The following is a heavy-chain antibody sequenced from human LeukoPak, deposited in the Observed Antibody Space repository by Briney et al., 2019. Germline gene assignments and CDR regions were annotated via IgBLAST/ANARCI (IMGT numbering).Heavy chain of an antibody. CDR1: GYTFTIYY. J-gene: IGHJ3*02. V-gene: IGHV1-46*01. Sequence: GASVKVSCKASGYTFTIYYMHWVRQAPGQGLEWVGIINPSGGSTSYAQKFQGRVTMTRVTSTSTVYMELSSLRSEDTAVYYCARDLGGYCSSTSCYPFLDAFDIWGQGTMVTVSS. D-gene: IGHD2-2*01. CDR3: ARDLGGYCSSTSCYPFLDAFDI. CDR2: INPSGGST.